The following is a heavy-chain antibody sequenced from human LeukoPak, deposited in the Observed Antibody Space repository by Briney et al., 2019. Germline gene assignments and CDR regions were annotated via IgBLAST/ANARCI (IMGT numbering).Heavy chain of an antibody. D-gene: IGHD6-6*01. V-gene: IGHV1-8*01. Sequence: GASVKVSCKASGYTFTSYDINWVRQATGQGLEWMGWMNPNSGNTGYAQKFQGRVTITADESTSTAYMELSSLRSEDTAVYYCAREWTPPHSSSSLGFDYWGQGTLVTVSS. CDR1: GYTFTSYD. CDR3: AREWTPPHSSSSLGFDY. J-gene: IGHJ4*02. CDR2: MNPNSGNT.